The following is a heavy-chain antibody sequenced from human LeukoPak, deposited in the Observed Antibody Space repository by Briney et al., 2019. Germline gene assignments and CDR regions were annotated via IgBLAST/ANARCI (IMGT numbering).Heavy chain of an antibody. V-gene: IGHV3-30*18. J-gene: IGHJ4*02. CDR2: ISYDGSNK. Sequence: GGSLRLSCAASGFTFSRYGMHWVRQAPGKGLEWVAVISYDGSNKYYADSVKGRFTISRDNSKNTLYLQMNSLRAEDTAVYYCAKGADYYDSSGYSYFDYWGQGTLVTDSS. D-gene: IGHD3-22*01. CDR3: AKGADYYDSSGYSYFDY. CDR1: GFTFSRYG.